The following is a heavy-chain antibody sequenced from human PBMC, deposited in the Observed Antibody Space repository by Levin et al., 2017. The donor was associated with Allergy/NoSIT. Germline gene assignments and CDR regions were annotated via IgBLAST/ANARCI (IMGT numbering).Heavy chain of an antibody. CDR1: GFTFSSYS. D-gene: IGHD1-7*01. CDR3: ARKTWNYFRYYYGMDV. V-gene: IGHV3-21*01. CDR2: ISSSSSYI. J-gene: IGHJ6*02. Sequence: GESLKISCAASGFTFSSYSMNWVRQAPGKGLEWVSSISSSSSYIYYADSVKGRFTISRDNAKNSLYLQMNSLRAEDTAVYYCARKTWNYFRYYYGMDVWGQGTTVTVSS.